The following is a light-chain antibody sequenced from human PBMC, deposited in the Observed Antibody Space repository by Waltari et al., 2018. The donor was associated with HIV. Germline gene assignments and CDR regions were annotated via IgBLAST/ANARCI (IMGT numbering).Light chain of an antibody. Sequence: SYELTQPPSVSVSPGQTASITCSGDKLGDRFTSWYQQKPGQSPVLVIYGDNKRPSGSPERFSGSNSRNTVTLTISGTQAMDEADYYCQAWDSSTLVFAGGTKLTVL. V-gene: IGLV3-1*01. CDR2: GDN. J-gene: IGLJ2*01. CDR1: KLGDRF. CDR3: QAWDSSTLV.